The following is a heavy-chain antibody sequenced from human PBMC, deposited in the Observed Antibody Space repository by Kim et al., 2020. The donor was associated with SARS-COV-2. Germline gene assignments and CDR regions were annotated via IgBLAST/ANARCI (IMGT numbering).Heavy chain of an antibody. CDR1: GDSISSSSYY. Sequence: SETLSLTCTVSGDSISSSSYYWGWIRQPPGKGLEWIGSIYYSGSTYYNPSLKSRVTISVDTSKNQFSLKLSSVTAADTAVYYCAAVDTAMVVIDYWGQGTLVTVSS. D-gene: IGHD5-18*01. J-gene: IGHJ4*02. V-gene: IGHV4-39*07. CDR2: IYYSGST. CDR3: AAVDTAMVVIDY.